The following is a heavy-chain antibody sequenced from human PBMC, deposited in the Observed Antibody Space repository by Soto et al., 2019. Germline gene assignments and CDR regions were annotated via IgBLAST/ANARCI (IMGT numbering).Heavy chain of an antibody. CDR3: ARDSYDSSGSSGYSFDY. CDR2: IYHSGST. Sequence: SETLSLTCAVSGGSISSGDYSWSWIRQPPGKGLEWIGYIYHSGSTYYNPSLKSRVTISVDRSKNQFSLKLSSVTAADTAVYYCARDSYDSSGSSGYSFDYWGQGTLVTVSS. CDR1: GGSISSGDYS. V-gene: IGHV4-30-2*01. J-gene: IGHJ4*02. D-gene: IGHD3-22*01.